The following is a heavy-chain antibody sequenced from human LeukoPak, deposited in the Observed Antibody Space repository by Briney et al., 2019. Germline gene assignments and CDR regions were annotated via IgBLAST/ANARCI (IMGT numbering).Heavy chain of an antibody. CDR3: ARVLYYGSGSGTFDG. Sequence: KPSETLSLTCAVSGYSISSGYYWGCIRQPPGKGLEWIGSIYHSGITYYNPSLKSRVTISVDTSNNQFSLKLNSVTAADTAVYYCARVLYYGSGSGTFDGWGQGTMVTVSS. CDR2: IYHSGIT. J-gene: IGHJ3*01. V-gene: IGHV4-38-2*01. CDR1: GYSISSGYY. D-gene: IGHD3-10*01.